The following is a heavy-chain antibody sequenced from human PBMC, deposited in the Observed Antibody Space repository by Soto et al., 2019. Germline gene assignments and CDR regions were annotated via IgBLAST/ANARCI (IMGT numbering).Heavy chain of an antibody. J-gene: IGHJ6*02. Sequence: GASVKVSCKASGYTFTSYGISWVRRAPGQGLEWMGWISAYNGNTNYAQKLQGRVTMTTDTSTSTAYMELRSLRSDDTAVYYCARDLNDFWSGYGMDVWGQGTTVTVSS. D-gene: IGHD3-3*01. V-gene: IGHV1-18*01. CDR1: GYTFTSYG. CDR2: ISAYNGNT. CDR3: ARDLNDFWSGYGMDV.